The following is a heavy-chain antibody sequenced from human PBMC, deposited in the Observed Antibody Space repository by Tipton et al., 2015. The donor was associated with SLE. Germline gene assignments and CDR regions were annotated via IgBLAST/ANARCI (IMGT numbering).Heavy chain of an antibody. J-gene: IGHJ4*02. Sequence: GLVKPSESLSLTCSVSGGSLSGYYWSWIRQPPGKGLEWIGEINHSGSTNYNPSLKSRVTISVDTSKNQFYLNLNSVTAADTAVYYCARHTESGSYSALDYWGQGILVTVSS. CDR2: INHSGST. D-gene: IGHD1-26*01. CDR3: ARHTESGSYSALDY. V-gene: IGHV4-34*01. CDR1: GGSLSGYY.